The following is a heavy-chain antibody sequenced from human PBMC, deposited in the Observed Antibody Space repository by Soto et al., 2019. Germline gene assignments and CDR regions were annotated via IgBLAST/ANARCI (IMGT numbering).Heavy chain of an antibody. J-gene: IGHJ4*02. D-gene: IGHD1-26*01. CDR1: GFTFSSYG. CDR2: ISYDGSNT. CDR3: AKEGGLSGSYYISSSYYFNY. Sequence: GGSLRLSCVASGFTFSSYGMHWVRQAPGKGLEWVAIISYDGSNTYYADSVKGRFTISRDNSKNTLYLQMNSLRAEDTSVYYFAKEGGLSGSYYISSSYYFNYWGQGTLVTVS. V-gene: IGHV3-30*18.